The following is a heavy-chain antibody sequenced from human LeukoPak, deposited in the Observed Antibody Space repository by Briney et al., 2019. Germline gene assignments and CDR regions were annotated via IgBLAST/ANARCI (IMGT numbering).Heavy chain of an antibody. V-gene: IGHV5-51*01. CDR1: GYSFTSYW. Sequence: GESLKISCKGSGYSFTSYWIGWVRQMPGKGLEWMGIIYLGDSDTRYSPSFQGQVTISVDKSISTAYLQWSSLKASDTAMYYCARATQYCSSTSCYRGGSNFDYWGQGTLVTVSS. J-gene: IGHJ4*02. CDR3: ARATQYCSSTSCYRGGSNFDY. CDR2: IYLGDSDT. D-gene: IGHD2-2*01.